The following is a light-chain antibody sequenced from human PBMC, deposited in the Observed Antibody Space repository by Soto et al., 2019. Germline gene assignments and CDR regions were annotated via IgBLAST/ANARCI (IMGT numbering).Light chain of an antibody. Sequence: QCLLTQPASVSGSPGQSITISCTGTSSDVGGYNYVSWYQQHPGKAPKLIIYEVSNRPTGVSNRFSGSKSGHTASLTISGLQSEDEADYFCTSYTSSSTIDVFGTGTKVNVL. CDR3: TSYTSSSTIDV. CDR1: SSDVGGYNY. CDR2: EVS. V-gene: IGLV2-14*01. J-gene: IGLJ1*01.